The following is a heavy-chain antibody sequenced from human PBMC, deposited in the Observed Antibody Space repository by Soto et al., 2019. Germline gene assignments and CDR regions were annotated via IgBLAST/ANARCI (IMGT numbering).Heavy chain of an antibody. CDR1: GFTFSSYD. CDR3: ASTLGRGYSYGYTPIEYYGMDV. D-gene: IGHD5-18*01. V-gene: IGHV3-13*01. CDR2: IGTAGDT. Sequence: GGSLRLSCAASGFTFSSYDMHWVRQATGKGLEWVSAIGTAGDTFYPGSVKGRFTIYRENAKNSLYLQMISLRAEDTAVYYCASTLGRGYSYGYTPIEYYGMDVWGQGTTVTVSS. J-gene: IGHJ6*02.